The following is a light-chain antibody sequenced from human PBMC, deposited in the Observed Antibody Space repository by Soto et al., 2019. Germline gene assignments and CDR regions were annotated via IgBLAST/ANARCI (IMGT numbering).Light chain of an antibody. CDR3: QPANSFPFT. J-gene: IGKJ3*01. V-gene: IGKV1-12*01. CDR1: QYISIW. CDR2: AAS. Sequence: DIQMTQSPSSVSASVGDRVTITCRASQYISIWLAWYQQKPGKAPKLLIYAASTLQSGVPSRFSGSGSGTDFTLTISSLQPEDFAPYYCQPANSFPFTFGPGTKVDIK.